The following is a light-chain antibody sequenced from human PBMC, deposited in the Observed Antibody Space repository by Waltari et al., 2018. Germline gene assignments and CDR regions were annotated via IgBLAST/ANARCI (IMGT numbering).Light chain of an antibody. V-gene: IGKV4-1*01. Sequence: DFVMTQSPDSLAVFLGGRVTINSKASQSVFYSPNSKNYLNWYQQKPGQPPKLLIYWVSTRESGVPDRFSGSGSGTDFTLTISSLQAEDVAVYYCNQYSSTSWTFGRGTKVEVK. CDR2: WVS. CDR3: NQYSSTSWT. CDR1: QSVFYSPNSKNY. J-gene: IGKJ1*01.